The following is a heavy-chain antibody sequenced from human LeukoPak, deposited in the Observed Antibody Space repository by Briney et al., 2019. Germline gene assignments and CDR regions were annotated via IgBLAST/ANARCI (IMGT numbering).Heavy chain of an antibody. CDR3: AMGATVATIDY. V-gene: IGHV3-66*01. Sequence: GGSLRLSCAASGLTVSSNYMSWVRQAPGKGLEWVSLIYSGSSTYYADSVKGRFTISRDKSKNMLYLQMSSLRVEDTAVYYCAMGATVATIDYWGQGTLVTVSS. CDR1: GLTVSSNY. CDR2: IYSGSST. J-gene: IGHJ4*02. D-gene: IGHD5-12*01.